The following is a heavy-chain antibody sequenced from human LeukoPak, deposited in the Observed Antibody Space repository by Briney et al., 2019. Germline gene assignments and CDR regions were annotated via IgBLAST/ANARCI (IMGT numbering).Heavy chain of an antibody. CDR1: GYTFTVYY. CDR3: TRANIVVVPAAIRGRVKHDAFDI. Sequence: ASVKVSCKASGYTFTVYYMHWVRQAPGQGLEWMGWINPNSGGTNYAQKFQGRVTMTRDTSISTAYMELSSLRSEDTAVYYCTRANIVVVPAAIRGRVKHDAFDIWGQGTMVTVSS. J-gene: IGHJ3*02. D-gene: IGHD2-2*01. CDR2: INPNSGGT. V-gene: IGHV1-2*02.